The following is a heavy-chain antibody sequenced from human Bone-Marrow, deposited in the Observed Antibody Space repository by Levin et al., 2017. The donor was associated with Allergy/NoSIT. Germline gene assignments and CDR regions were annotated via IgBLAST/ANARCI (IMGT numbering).Heavy chain of an antibody. CDR2: ISSSSTYI. D-gene: IGHD5-12*01. CDR3: ASPRGGYGNLIDY. CDR1: GFTFSSNS. J-gene: IGHJ4*02. V-gene: IGHV3-21*01. Sequence: AGGSLRLSCAASGFTFSSNSMNWVRQAPGKGLEWVSSISSSSTYIYYADSVKGRFTISRDNAKNSLYLQMNSLRAEDTAVYYCASPRGGYGNLIDYWGQGTLVTVSS.